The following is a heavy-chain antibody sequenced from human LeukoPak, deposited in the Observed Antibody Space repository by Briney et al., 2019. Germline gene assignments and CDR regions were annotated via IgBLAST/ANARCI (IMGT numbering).Heavy chain of an antibody. CDR3: ARDALALIAVAGTGDY. D-gene: IGHD6-19*01. J-gene: IGHJ4*02. Sequence: PGGSLRLSCAASGFTFSDYWMTWVRQAPGKGLEWVANIKQDGSQIYYVGSVNGRFTISRDNAKSSLSLQMNTLRADDTAVYYCARDALALIAVAGTGDYWGQGTLVTVSS. CDR2: IKQDGSQI. CDR1: GFTFSDYW. V-gene: IGHV3-7*05.